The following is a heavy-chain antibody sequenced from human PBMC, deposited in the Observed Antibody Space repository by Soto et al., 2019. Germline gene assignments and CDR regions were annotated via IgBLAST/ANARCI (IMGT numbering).Heavy chain of an antibody. Sequence: ASVKVSCKASGYTFTGYYMHWLRQAPGRGLEWMGWINPNSGGTNYAQKFQGRVTMTRDTSISTAYMELSRLRSDDTAVYYCARARQLALSAFDYWGQGTLVTVSS. V-gene: IGHV1-2*02. CDR2: INPNSGGT. CDR1: GYTFTGYY. D-gene: IGHD6-6*01. CDR3: ARARQLALSAFDY. J-gene: IGHJ4*02.